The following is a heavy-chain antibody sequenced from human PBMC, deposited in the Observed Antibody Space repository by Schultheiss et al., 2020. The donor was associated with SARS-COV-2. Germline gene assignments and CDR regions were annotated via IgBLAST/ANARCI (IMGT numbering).Heavy chain of an antibody. J-gene: IGHJ4*02. V-gene: IGHV3-30*04. CDR2: ISYDGSNK. CDR3: ARDSGSGYSPRGIDY. Sequence: GGSLRLSCAASGFTFSSYAMHWVRQAPGKGLEWVAVISYDGSNKYYADSVKGRFTISRDNSKNTLYLQMNSLRAEDTAVYYCARDSGSGYSPRGIDYWGQGTLVTVSS. D-gene: IGHD5-18*01. CDR1: GFTFSSYA.